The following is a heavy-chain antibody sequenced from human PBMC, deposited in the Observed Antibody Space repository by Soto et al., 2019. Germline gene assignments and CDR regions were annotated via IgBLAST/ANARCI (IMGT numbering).Heavy chain of an antibody. J-gene: IGHJ4*02. V-gene: IGHV1-24*01. D-gene: IGHD1-26*01. Sequence: ASVKVSCKVSGYTLTELSMHWVRQAPGKGLEWMGGLDPEDGETIYAQKFQGRVTMTEDTSTDTAYMELSSLRSEDTAVYYCATGLWWEPKVDYWGQGTLVTVSS. CDR1: GYTLTELS. CDR2: LDPEDGET. CDR3: ATGLWWEPKVDY.